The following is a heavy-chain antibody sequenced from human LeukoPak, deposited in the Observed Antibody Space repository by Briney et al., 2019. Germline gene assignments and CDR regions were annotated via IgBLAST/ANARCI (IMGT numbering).Heavy chain of an antibody. D-gene: IGHD2-21*02. V-gene: IGHV3-72*01. CDR1: GLTLSDHY. J-gene: IGHJ4*02. CDR3: TGGDGWIY. Sequence: GGSMRLSCAGPGLTLSDHYMDWVRQAPGGGLEWLGRRKNKANTYTTEYAASVKGRFTISRDGSKNSLYPQMNSLKPVDTAVYYCTGGDGWIYWGQGTLVTVSS. CDR2: RKNKANTYTT.